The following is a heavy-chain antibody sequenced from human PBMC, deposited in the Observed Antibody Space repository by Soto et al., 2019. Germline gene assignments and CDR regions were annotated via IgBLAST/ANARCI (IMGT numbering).Heavy chain of an antibody. Sequence: GSLRLSCAASGFTFSSYSMNWVRQAPGKGLEWVSSISSSSSYIYYADSVKGRFTISRDNAKNSLYLQMNSLRAEDTAVYYCARGGYCSSTSCEQYYFDYWGQGTLVTVSS. CDR1: GFTFSSYS. D-gene: IGHD2-2*01. J-gene: IGHJ4*02. V-gene: IGHV3-21*01. CDR3: ARGGYCSSTSCEQYYFDY. CDR2: ISSSSSYI.